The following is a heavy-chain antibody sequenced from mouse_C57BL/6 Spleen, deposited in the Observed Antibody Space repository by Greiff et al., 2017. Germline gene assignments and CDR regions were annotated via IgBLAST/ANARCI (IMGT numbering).Heavy chain of an antibody. CDR2: IDPSDSYT. Sequence: QVQLQQPGAELVKPGASVKLSCKASGYTFTSYWMQWVKQRPGQGLEWIGEIDPSDSYTNYNQKFKGKATLTVDTSSSTAYMQLSSLTSEDSAVDFCARPYYNGSSFDYWGQGTTLTVSS. CDR3: ARPYYNGSSFDY. CDR1: GYTFTSYW. J-gene: IGHJ2*01. D-gene: IGHD1-1*01. V-gene: IGHV1-50*01.